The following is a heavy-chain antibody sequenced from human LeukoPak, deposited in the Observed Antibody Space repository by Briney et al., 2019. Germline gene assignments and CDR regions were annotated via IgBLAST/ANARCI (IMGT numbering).Heavy chain of an antibody. Sequence: SETLSLTCAVYGGSFSGYYWSWIRQPPGKGLEWIGEINHSGSTNYNPSLKSRATISVDTSKNQFSLKLSSVTAADTAVYYCARTMEGDFDYWGQGTLVTVSS. CDR1: GGSFSGYY. CDR2: INHSGST. V-gene: IGHV4-34*01. J-gene: IGHJ4*02. CDR3: ARTMEGDFDY. D-gene: IGHD1-1*01.